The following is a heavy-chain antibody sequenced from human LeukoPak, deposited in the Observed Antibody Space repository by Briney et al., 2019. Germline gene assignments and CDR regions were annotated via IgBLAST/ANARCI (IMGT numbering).Heavy chain of an antibody. CDR3: ARGADWLGFRTHAEYFQH. CDR2: ISYDGSKK. CDR1: GFTFSSYA. D-gene: IGHD3-9*01. J-gene: IGHJ1*01. V-gene: IGHV3-30*04. Sequence: PGRSLRLSCAASGFTFSSYAMHWVRQAPGKGLEWVAVISYDGSKKYYADSVKGRFTISRDNSKNTLYLQMNNLRAEDTAVYYCARGADWLGFRTHAEYFQHWGQGTLVTVSS.